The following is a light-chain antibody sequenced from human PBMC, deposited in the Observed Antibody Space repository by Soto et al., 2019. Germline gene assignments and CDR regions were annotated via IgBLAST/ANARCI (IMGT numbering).Light chain of an antibody. V-gene: IGKV3-15*01. CDR1: QSVSSN. CDR3: QQRTNWPLTT. J-gene: IGKJ5*01. CDR2: GAS. Sequence: IEMTQSPATLSVSPGERATLSCRASQSVSSNLVWYQQKPGQAPRLLIYGASTRVTGIPARFSGSGSGTEFTLTIRSLEPEDFAIYYCQQRTNWPLTTFGHGTRLEIK.